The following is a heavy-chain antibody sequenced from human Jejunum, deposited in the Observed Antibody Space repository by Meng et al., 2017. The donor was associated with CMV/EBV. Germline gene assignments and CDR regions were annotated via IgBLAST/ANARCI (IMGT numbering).Heavy chain of an antibody. Sequence: FTRYTMSWVRQVPGKGLEWVSSISTHSSYISYADSVKGRFTISRDNAKNSLYLQMDSLRAEDTAVYYCASGFCGSTTCYREFDYWGQGTLVTVSS. CDR2: ISTHSSYI. CDR3: ASGFCGSTTCYREFDY. D-gene: IGHD2-2*01. J-gene: IGHJ4*02. CDR1: FTRYT. V-gene: IGHV3-21*01.